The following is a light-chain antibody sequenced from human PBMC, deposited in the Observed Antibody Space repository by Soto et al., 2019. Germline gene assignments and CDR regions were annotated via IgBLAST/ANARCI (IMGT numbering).Light chain of an antibody. Sequence: SVLTQPPSVSAAPGQKVTISCSGSSSNFGNNDVSWYQQLPGTAPTLRIYDNNKRPSGIPDRFSGSKSGTSATLGITGLQTGDEADYYCGTWDSSLSTHVFGTGTKVTVL. CDR3: GTWDSSLSTHV. J-gene: IGLJ1*01. V-gene: IGLV1-51*01. CDR2: DNN. CDR1: SSNFGNND.